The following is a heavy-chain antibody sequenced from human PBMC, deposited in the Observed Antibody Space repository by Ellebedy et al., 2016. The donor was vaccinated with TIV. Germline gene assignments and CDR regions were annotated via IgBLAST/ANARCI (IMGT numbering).Heavy chain of an antibody. CDR1: VPSISGYH. V-gene: IGHV4-34*01. CDR3: ASGSMVRGLAG. CDR2: VNHRGIA. J-gene: IGHJ4*02. D-gene: IGHD3-10*01. Sequence: SETLSLXXEIDVPSISGYHWAWIRQPPGKGLEWIGDVNHRGIARYISSLESRVTISLDTSKKQLSLIIISMTVADTAFYFCASGSMVRGLAGWGQGTLVTVS.